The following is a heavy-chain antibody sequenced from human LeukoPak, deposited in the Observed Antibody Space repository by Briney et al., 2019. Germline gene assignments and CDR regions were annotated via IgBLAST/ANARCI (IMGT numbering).Heavy chain of an antibody. Sequence: SETLSLTCSVSGGSISSADYYWSWIRQPPGKGLEWIGYIFYSGSTDYNPSLKSRVTISVDTSKNQFSLRLTSVTAADTAVYYCARLKPYSSTSAYYFDYWGQGTLVTVSS. CDR2: IFYSGST. V-gene: IGHV4-30-4*01. J-gene: IGHJ4*02. CDR1: GGSISSADYY. CDR3: ARLKPYSSTSAYYFDY. D-gene: IGHD6-13*01.